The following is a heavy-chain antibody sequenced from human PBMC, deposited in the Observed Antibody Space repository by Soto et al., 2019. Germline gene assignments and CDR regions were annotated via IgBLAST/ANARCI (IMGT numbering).Heavy chain of an antibody. D-gene: IGHD4-4*01. J-gene: IGHJ5*02. CDR3: VRGGSNYAS. CDR1: GFTFSDYW. V-gene: IGHV3-7*01. Sequence: EVQLLESGGGLVQPGGSLRLSCTASGFTFSDYWMTWVRQAPGKGLEWVARIKPAEGGKKYADSVKGRFSISRDKEMDTLYLEMASIRGGETAVYYCVRGGSNYASWGQGTLVTVSS. CDR2: IKPAEGGK.